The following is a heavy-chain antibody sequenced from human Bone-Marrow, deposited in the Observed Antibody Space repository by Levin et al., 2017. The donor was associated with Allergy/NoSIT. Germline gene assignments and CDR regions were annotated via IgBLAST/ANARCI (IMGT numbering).Heavy chain of an antibody. CDR3: AKDKGPPGYCSGGRCYWDY. J-gene: IGHJ4*02. D-gene: IGHD2-15*01. Sequence: TGGSLRLSCAASGFTFSSYDMSWVRQAPGKGLEWVSTINVIGGNTDHADSVKGRFTISRDNSKNTLFLQMNSLRAEDTAVYYCAKDKGPPGYCSGGRCYWDYWGQGTLVTVSS. CDR1: GFTFSSYD. V-gene: IGHV3-23*01. CDR2: INVIGGNT.